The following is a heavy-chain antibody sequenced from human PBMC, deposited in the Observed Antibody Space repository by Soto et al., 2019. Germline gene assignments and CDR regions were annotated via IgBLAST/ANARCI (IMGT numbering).Heavy chain of an antibody. Sequence: ASVKVSCKASGYTFTSYDINWVRQATGQGLEWMGWMNPNSGNTGYAQKFQGRVTMTRNTSISTAYMELSSLRSEDTAVYYCARTSVIAACHDHYYYYRMDVWGQGNTVTVSS. CDR3: ARTSVIAACHDHYYYYRMDV. V-gene: IGHV1-8*01. J-gene: IGHJ6*02. D-gene: IGHD6-6*01. CDR1: GYTFTSYD. CDR2: MNPNSGNT.